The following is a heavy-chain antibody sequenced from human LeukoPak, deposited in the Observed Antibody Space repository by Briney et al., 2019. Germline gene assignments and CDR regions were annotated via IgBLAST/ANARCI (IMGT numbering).Heavy chain of an antibody. CDR2: IYYSGST. CDR1: GGSISSYY. J-gene: IGHJ3*02. D-gene: IGHD3-22*01. CDR3: ARGSYDSSVNAFDI. Sequence: SETLSLTCTVSGGSISSYYWSWIRQPPGKGLEWIGYIYYSGSTNYNPSLKSRVTISVDTSKNQFSLKLSSVTAAGTAVYYCARGSYDSSVNAFDIWGQGTMVTVSS. V-gene: IGHV4-59*01.